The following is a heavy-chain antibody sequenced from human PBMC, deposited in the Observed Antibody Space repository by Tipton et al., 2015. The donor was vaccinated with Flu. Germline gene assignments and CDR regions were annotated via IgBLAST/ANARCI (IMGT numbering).Heavy chain of an antibody. Sequence: TLSLTCTVSGDSISNYYWGWIRQPAGKGLQWIGCIYTSGSTDYNPSLKGRVTMSVDTSRNQFSLRLSSVTAADTAVYFCAREAAPTPGAGYQYESWGQGKLVTVSS. J-gene: IGHJ5*02. D-gene: IGHD3-10*01. CDR1: GDSISNYY. CDR3: AREAAPTPGAGYQYES. V-gene: IGHV4-4*07. CDR2: IYTSGST.